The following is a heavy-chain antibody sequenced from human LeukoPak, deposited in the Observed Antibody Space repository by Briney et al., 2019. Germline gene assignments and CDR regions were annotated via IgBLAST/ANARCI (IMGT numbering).Heavy chain of an antibody. CDR1: GFTFKTHG. CDR2: IRRDGSDK. V-gene: IGHV3-30*02. CDR3: AKDYEWSLDY. J-gene: IGHJ4*02. D-gene: IGHD3-3*01. Sequence: GGSLRLSCAASGFTFKTHGMHWVRQAPGEGLEWVAYIRRDGSDKYYADSVKGRFTVSRDNSKNTLYTEMNSLRATDTALYYCAKDYEWSLDYWGQGALVTVSS.